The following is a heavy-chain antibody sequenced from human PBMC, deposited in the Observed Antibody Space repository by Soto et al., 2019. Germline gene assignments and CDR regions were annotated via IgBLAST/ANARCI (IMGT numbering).Heavy chain of an antibody. CDR2: IYPGDSDT. V-gene: IGHV5-51*01. J-gene: IGHJ6*02. CDR3: ARTAAAGKYYYGMDV. CDR1: GYSFTSYW. Sequence: PGESLKISCKGSGYSFTSYWIGWVRQMPGKGLELMGIIYPGDSDTRYSPSFQGQVTISADKSISTAYLQWSSLKASDTAMYYCARTAAAGKYYYGMDVRGQRTKVTVSS. D-gene: IGHD6-13*01.